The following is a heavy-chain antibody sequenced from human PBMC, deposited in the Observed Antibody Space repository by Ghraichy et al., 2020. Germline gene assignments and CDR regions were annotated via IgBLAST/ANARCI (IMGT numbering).Heavy chain of an antibody. CDR3: ARSAEWLFYYGMDV. CDR2: IYYSGST. CDR1: GGSISSGGYY. V-gene: IGHV4-31*03. Sequence: LSLTCTVSGGSISSGGYYWSWIRQHPGKGLEWIGYIYYSGSTYYNPSLKSRVTISVDTSKNQFSLKLSSVTAADTAVYYCARSAEWLFYYGMDVWGQGTTVTVSS. D-gene: IGHD3-3*01. J-gene: IGHJ6*02.